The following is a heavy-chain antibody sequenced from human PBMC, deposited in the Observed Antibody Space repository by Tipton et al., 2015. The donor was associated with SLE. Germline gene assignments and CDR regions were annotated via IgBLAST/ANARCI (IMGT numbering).Heavy chain of an antibody. CDR3: AKDRITMVEGVMQFDY. D-gene: IGHD3-10*01. CDR1: GFTFSSYS. V-gene: IGHV3-48*01. J-gene: IGHJ4*02. CDR2: ITSSSSTT. Sequence: SLRLSCAASGFTFSSYSMNWVRQAPGKGLEWVSYITSSSSTTYYADSAKGRFTISRDNAKNSLYLQMNSLRAEDTAVYYCAKDRITMVEGVMQFDYWGQGTLVTVSS.